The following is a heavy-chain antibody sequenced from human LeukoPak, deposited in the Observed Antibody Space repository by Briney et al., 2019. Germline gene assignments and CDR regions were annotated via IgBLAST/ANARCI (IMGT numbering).Heavy chain of an antibody. Sequence: GGSVRLSCAASGFTFSSYGMHWVRQAPGKGLEWVAFIRYDGSNKYYAVSGKGRFTISRDNSKNTLYLQMNSLRAEDTAVYYCAKDHYDFWSGYPTSNYYYMDVWGKGTTVTVSS. J-gene: IGHJ6*03. V-gene: IGHV3-30*02. CDR1: GFTFSSYG. D-gene: IGHD3-3*01. CDR2: IRYDGSNK. CDR3: AKDHYDFWSGYPTSNYYYMDV.